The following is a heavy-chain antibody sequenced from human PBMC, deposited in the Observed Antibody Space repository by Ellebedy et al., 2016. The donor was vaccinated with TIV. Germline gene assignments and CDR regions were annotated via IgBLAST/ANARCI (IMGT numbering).Heavy chain of an antibody. D-gene: IGHD1-14*01. J-gene: IGHJ4*01. CDR3: AKVRTIDRFGPAYFDH. CDR2: ISGGGGNT. Sequence: GESLKISCAASGFTFSSCAMSWVRQAPGKGREWVSTISGGGGNTYYADSVKGRFTISRDNSKNTLYLQMNSLRAEDTAVYYCAKVRTIDRFGPAYFDHWGHGTLFTVSS. V-gene: IGHV3-23*01. CDR1: GFTFSSCA.